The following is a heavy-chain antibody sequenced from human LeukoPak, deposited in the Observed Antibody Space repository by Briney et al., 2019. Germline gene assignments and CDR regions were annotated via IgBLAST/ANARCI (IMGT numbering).Heavy chain of an antibody. CDR1: GFTFSSYA. D-gene: IGHD5-18*01. CDR2: ISYDGSNK. V-gene: IGHV3-30-3*01. CDR3: ARDSGSYGYSLFDY. J-gene: IGHJ4*02. Sequence: GGSLRISCAASGFTFSSYAMHWVRQAPGKGLEWVAVISYDGSNKYYADSVKGRFTISRDNSKNTLYLQMNSLRAEETAVYYCARDSGSYGYSLFDYWGQGTLVTVSS.